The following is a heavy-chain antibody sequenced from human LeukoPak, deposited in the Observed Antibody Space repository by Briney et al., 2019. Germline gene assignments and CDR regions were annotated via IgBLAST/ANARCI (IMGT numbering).Heavy chain of an antibody. V-gene: IGHV1-2*02. CDR2: INPNSGGT. CDR3: ARDRTRGKYSSSRDAFDI. CDR1: GYTFTGYY. D-gene: IGHD6-6*01. J-gene: IGHJ3*02. Sequence: ASVKVSCKASGYTFTGYYMHWVRQAPGQGLERMGWINPNSGGTNYAQKFQGRVTMTRDTSISTAYMELSRLRSDDTAVYYCARDRTRGKYSSSRDAFDIWGRGTMVTVSS.